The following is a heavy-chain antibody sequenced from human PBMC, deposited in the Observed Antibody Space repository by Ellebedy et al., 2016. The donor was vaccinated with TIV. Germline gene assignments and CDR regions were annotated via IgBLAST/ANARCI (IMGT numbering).Heavy chain of an antibody. D-gene: IGHD2-15*01. J-gene: IGHJ6*02. CDR3: ARTSDCSGGSCNDYYYGMDV. Sequence: AASVKVSCKASGYTFTSYAMHWVRQAPGQRLEWMGWINAGNGNTKYSQKFQGRVTMTRDTSTSTVYMELSSLRSEDTAVYYCARTSDCSGGSCNDYYYGMDVWGHGTTVTVSS. V-gene: IGHV1-3*01. CDR2: INAGNGNT. CDR1: GYTFTSYA.